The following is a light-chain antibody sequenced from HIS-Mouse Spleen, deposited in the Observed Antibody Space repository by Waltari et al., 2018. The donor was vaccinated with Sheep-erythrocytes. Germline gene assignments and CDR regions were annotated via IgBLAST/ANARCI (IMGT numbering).Light chain of an antibody. CDR2: DAS. Sequence: AIQLTQSPSSLSASVGDRVTITCRASQGISSALAWYQQKPGKAPKLLIYDASSLESGVPSRFSGSGSGTEFTLTISSLQPEDFATYYCQQFNSYPFTFGQGTRLEIK. CDR3: QQFNSYPFT. J-gene: IGKJ5*01. V-gene: IGKV1-13*02. CDR1: QGISSA.